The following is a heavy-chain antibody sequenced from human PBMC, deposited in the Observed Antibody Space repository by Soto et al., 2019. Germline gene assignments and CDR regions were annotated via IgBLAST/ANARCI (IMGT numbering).Heavy chain of an antibody. D-gene: IGHD4-17*01. J-gene: IGHJ4*02. Sequence: SETLSLTCTVSGGSISSSSYYWGWIRQPPGKGLEWIGSIYYSGSTYYNPSLKSRVTISVDTSKNQFSLKLSSVTAADTAVYYCATYGDSSDYWGQGTLVTVSS. CDR2: IYYSGST. CDR1: GGSISSSSYY. V-gene: IGHV4-39*01. CDR3: ATYGDSSDY.